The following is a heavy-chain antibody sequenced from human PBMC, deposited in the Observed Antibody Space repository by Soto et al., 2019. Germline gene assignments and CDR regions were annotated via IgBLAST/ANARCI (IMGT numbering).Heavy chain of an antibody. J-gene: IGHJ5*02. CDR2: ISFSGST. Sequence: HVQLQESGPGLVKPSETLSLTCIVSGDSITNYYWSWIRQPPGKGPEWIGSISFSGSTNYNPSLKSRVSISPDTSKNQFFLKLSSVTAADTAVYYCARDVGSRYCSDGSCYPNSFDPWGQGTLVIASS. CDR1: GDSITNYY. D-gene: IGHD2-15*01. V-gene: IGHV4-59*01. CDR3: ARDVGSRYCSDGSCYPNSFDP.